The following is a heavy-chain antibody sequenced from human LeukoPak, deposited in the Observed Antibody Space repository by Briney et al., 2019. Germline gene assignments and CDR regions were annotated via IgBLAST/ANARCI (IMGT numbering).Heavy chain of an antibody. CDR1: GFTFSSYG. CDR2: ISGSGTNT. J-gene: IGHJ4*02. D-gene: IGHD2-15*01. V-gene: IGHV3-23*01. CDR3: AKGSRPVVAATFFHY. Sequence: PGGSLRLSCAASGFTFSSYGMSWVRQAPGKGLEWVSVISGSGTNTDYADSVKGRFTISRDNSKNTLYVQMSSLRAEDTAVYYCAKGSRPVVAATFFHYWGQGTLVTVSS.